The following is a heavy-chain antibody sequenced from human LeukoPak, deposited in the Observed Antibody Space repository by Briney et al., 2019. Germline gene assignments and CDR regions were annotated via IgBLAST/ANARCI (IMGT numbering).Heavy chain of an antibody. J-gene: IGHJ4*02. Sequence: GGSLRLSCAASGFTFSSYGTHWVRQAPGKGLEWVAFIRYDGSNKYYADSVKGRFTISRDNSKNTLYLQMNSLRAEDTAVHYCAKAGSSSWDAFDYWGQGTLVTVSS. CDR3: AKAGSSSWDAFDY. D-gene: IGHD6-13*01. CDR2: IRYDGSNK. V-gene: IGHV3-30*02. CDR1: GFTFSSYG.